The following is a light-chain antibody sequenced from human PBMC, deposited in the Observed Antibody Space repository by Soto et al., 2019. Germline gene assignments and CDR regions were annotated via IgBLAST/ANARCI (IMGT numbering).Light chain of an antibody. J-gene: IGKJ3*01. Sequence: IQLTQSPSSLSASVGDRVTITCRASQGISSFLAWYQQKPGRAPNLLIYGASTLQSGVPSRFSGSASGTDFTLTISSLQPEDFATYYCQQLNSFPIAFGPGTKVEIQ. CDR3: QQLNSFPIA. CDR1: QGISSF. CDR2: GAS. V-gene: IGKV1-9*01.